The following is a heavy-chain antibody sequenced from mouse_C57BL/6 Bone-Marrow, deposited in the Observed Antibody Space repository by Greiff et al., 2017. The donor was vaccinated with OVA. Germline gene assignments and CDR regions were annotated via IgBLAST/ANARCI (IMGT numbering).Heavy chain of an antibody. J-gene: IGHJ3*01. CDR2: ISSGSSTI. Sequence: EVKLVESGGGLVKPGGSLKLSCAASGFTFSDYGMHWVRQAPEKGLEWVAYISSGSSTIYYADTVKGRFPISRDNAKNTLFLQMTSLRSEDTAMYYCAWVRGGNPAWFAYWGQGTLVTVSA. CDR3: AWVRGGNPAWFAY. D-gene: IGHD2-1*01. V-gene: IGHV5-17*01. CDR1: GFTFSDYG.